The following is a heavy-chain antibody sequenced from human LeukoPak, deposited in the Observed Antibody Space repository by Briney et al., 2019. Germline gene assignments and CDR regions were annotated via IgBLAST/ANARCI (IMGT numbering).Heavy chain of an antibody. CDR2: ISGSDTST. CDR3: AKDRGYSYGYDYYGMDV. CDR1: GLTFSSSA. Sequence: GGSLRLSCAASGLTFSSSAMSWVRQAPGKGLEWVSAISGSDTSTYYADPVKGRFTISRDNSKNTLYLQMNNLRAEDTAVYYCAKDRGYSYGYDYYGMDVWGQGTTVTVSS. V-gene: IGHV3-23*01. D-gene: IGHD5-18*01. J-gene: IGHJ6*02.